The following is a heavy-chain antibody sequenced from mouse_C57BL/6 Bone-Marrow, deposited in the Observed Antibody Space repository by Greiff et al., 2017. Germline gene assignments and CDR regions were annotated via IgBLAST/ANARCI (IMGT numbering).Heavy chain of an antibody. Sequence: VQLQQSGTVLARPGASVKMSCKTSGYTFTSYWMHWVKQRPGQGLEWIGAIYPGNSDTSYNQKFKGKAKLTAVTSASTAYMELSSLTNEDSAVYYCTRGDGYDFYYFDYWGQGTTLTVSS. CDR3: TRGDGYDFYYFDY. V-gene: IGHV1-5*01. J-gene: IGHJ2*01. CDR2: IYPGNSDT. CDR1: GYTFTSYW. D-gene: IGHD2-2*01.